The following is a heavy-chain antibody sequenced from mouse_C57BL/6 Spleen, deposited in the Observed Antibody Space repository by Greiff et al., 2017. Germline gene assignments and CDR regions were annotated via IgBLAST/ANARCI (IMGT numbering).Heavy chain of an antibody. CDR3: ARGWDKGFDY. V-gene: IGHV1-82*01. J-gene: IGHJ2*01. CDR1: GYAFSSSW. Sequence: VKLQQSGPELVKPGASVKISCKASGYAFSSSWMNWVKQRPGKGLEWIGRIYPGDGDTNYNGKFKGKATLTADKSSSTAYMQLSSLTSEDSAVYVCARGWDKGFDYWGQGTTLTVSS. D-gene: IGHD4-1*01. CDR2: IYPGDGDT.